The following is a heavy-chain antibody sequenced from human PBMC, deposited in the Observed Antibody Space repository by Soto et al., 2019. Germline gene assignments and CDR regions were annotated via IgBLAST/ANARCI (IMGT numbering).Heavy chain of an antibody. J-gene: IGHJ5*02. CDR1: GGSISSYY. Sequence: SETLSLTCTVSGGSISSYYWSWIRQPPGKGLEWIGYIYYSGSTNYNPSLKSRVTISVDTSKNQFSLKLTSVTAADTAVYYCXRLPWADYGGIFDPWGQGTLVTVSS. D-gene: IGHD4-17*01. CDR3: XRLPWADYGGIFDP. V-gene: IGHV4-59*01. CDR2: IYYSGST.